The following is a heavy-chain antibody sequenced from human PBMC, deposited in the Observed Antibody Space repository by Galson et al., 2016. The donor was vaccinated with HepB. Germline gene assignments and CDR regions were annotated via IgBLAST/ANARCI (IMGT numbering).Heavy chain of an antibody. V-gene: IGHV3-30*09. CDR3: AREHPGIAASILDY. CDR1: GFTLNNYA. Sequence: SLRLSCAASGFTLNNYALNWVRQAPGKGLEWVALISYDGSNRYYGDPVRGRFAISRDTSKNTVYLQLNSLRAEDTAVYYCAREHPGIAASILDYWGQGTLVTVST. D-gene: IGHD6-25*01. CDR2: ISYDGSNR. J-gene: IGHJ4*02.